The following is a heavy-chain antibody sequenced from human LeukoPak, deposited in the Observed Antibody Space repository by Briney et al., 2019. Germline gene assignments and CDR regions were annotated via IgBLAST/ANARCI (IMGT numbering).Heavy chain of an antibody. Sequence: GGSLRLSCAASGFTFSSYGMHWVRQAPGKGLEWVAVIWYDGSNKYYTDSVKGRFTISRDNSKNTLYLQMSSLRAEDTAVYYCARDSNSYGSGATIDYWGQGTLVTVSS. CDR1: GFTFSSYG. CDR2: IWYDGSNK. CDR3: ARDSNSYGSGATIDY. D-gene: IGHD3-10*01. J-gene: IGHJ4*02. V-gene: IGHV3-33*01.